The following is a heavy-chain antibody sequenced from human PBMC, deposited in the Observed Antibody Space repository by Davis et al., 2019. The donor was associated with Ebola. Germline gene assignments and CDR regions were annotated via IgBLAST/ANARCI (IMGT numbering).Heavy chain of an antibody. CDR3: ARDPYSNYEGSYGMDV. V-gene: IGHV3-53*01. Sequence: GGSLRLSCAASGFTVSSNYMSWVRQAPGKGLEWVSVIYSGGDTYYADSVRGRFTISRDNSKNTLYLQMNNLRAADTAVYYCARDPYSNYEGSYGMDVWGQGTTVTVSS. D-gene: IGHD4-11*01. CDR1: GFTVSSNY. CDR2: IYSGGDT. J-gene: IGHJ6*02.